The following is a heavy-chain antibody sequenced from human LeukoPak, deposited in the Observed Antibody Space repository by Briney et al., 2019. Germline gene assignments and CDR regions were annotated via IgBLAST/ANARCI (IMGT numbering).Heavy chain of an antibody. CDR3: ARGGNYWPQWWFDP. J-gene: IGHJ5*02. Sequence: PSETLSLTCTASGDSISSYYWNWIRQPPGKGLEWIGYIYYSGSTNYNPSLKSRVTISVDTSKNQFSLKLSSVTAADTAVYYCARGGNYWPQWWFDPWGRGTLVSVSS. CDR2: IYYSGST. CDR1: GDSISSYY. V-gene: IGHV4-59*01. D-gene: IGHD1-26*01.